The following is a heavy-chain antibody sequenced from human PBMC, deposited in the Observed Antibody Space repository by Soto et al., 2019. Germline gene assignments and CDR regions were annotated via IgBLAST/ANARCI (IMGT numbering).Heavy chain of an antibody. CDR2: IYSGGST. J-gene: IGHJ4*02. CDR1: GFTVSSNY. D-gene: IGHD4-17*01. Sequence: GGSLRLSCAASGFTVSSNYMSWVRQAPGKGLEWVSVIYSGGSTYYADSVKGRFTISRDNSKNTLYLQMNSLRAEDTAVYYCARTVTTDPSFDYWGQGTLVTVSS. CDR3: ARTVTTDPSFDY. V-gene: IGHV3-53*01.